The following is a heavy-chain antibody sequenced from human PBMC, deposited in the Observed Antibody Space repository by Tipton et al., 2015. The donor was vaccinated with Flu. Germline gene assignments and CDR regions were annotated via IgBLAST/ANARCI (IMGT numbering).Heavy chain of an antibody. CDR2: IYYSGNT. CDR3: AKLMFRGSSFAAFVI. CDR1: GGSINSYY. J-gene: IGHJ3*02. D-gene: IGHD1-26*01. V-gene: IGHV4-59*08. Sequence: TLSLTCTVSGGSINSYYWSWIRQPPGKGLEWIGYIYYSGNTNYSPSLKSRLTISVDTSKNQFSLKLSSVTAVDTAVYYCAKLMFRGSSFAAFVIWGQGTMVTGSS.